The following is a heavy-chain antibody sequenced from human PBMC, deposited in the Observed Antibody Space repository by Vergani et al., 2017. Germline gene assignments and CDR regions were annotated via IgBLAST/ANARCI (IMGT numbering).Heavy chain of an antibody. CDR1: GCSFSSHA. CDR3: AKHFRGWGIDY. Sequence: QVQLAESGGGRVQPGRSLRLSCAASGCSFSSHAIHWVRQAPGKGLEWVAVISNDGSKKYYADSVKGRFTISRDNSKNTLDLQMNSLRTDDTATYYCAKHFRGWGIDYWGQGTQVIVSS. J-gene: IGHJ4*02. CDR2: ISNDGSKK. D-gene: IGHD3-16*01. V-gene: IGHV3-30*18.